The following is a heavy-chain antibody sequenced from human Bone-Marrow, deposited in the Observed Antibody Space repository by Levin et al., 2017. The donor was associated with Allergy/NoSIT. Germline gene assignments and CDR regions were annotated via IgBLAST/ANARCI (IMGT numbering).Heavy chain of an antibody. J-gene: IGHJ3*01. CDR1: DFTFNNYW. V-gene: IGHV3-74*03. Sequence: GESLKISCAASDFTFNNYWMQLVRQAPGKGLVWVARITSDGITTTYADSVKGRFTISRDNARDTLYLQMNSLRAEDTAIYFCARDLGDWKPLGAFDFWGRGTLVAVSS. CDR3: ARDLGDWKPLGAFDF. D-gene: IGHD3-16*01. CDR2: ITSDGITT.